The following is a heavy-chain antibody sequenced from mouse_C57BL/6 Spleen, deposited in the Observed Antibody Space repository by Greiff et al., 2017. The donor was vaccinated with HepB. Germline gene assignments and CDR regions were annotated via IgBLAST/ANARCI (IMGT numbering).Heavy chain of an antibody. Sequence: DVHLVESGGGLVKPGGSLKLSCAASGFTFSDYGMHWVRQAPEKGLEWVAYVSSGSSTIYYADTVNGRFTISRDNATNTPFLQMTSLRSEDTAMYYGARLGGNDIAYWGQVTRVTVSA. CDR1: GFTFSDYG. V-gene: IGHV5-17*01. CDR2: VSSGSSTI. D-gene: IGHD4-1*01. J-gene: IGHJ3*01. CDR3: ARLGGNDIAY.